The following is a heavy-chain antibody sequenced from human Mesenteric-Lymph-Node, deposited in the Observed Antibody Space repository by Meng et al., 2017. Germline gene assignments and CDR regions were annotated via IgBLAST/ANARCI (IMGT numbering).Heavy chain of an antibody. CDR3: ARDRGGLGAFDY. D-gene: IGHD2-15*01. V-gene: IGHV4-30-4*01. J-gene: IGHJ4*02. CDR2: IYYSGST. Sequence: LTLQESGPGMVKTSQTLSLTCTVSGGSISSGDYYWSWIRQPPGKGLEWIGYIYYSGSTYYNPSLKSRVTISVDTSKNQFSLKLSSVTAADTAVYYCARDRGGLGAFDYWGQGTLVTVSS. CDR1: GGSISSGDYY.